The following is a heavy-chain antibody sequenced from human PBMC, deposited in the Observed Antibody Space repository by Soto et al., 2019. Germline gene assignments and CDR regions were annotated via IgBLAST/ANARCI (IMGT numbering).Heavy chain of an antibody. V-gene: IGHV2-5*02. D-gene: IGHD1-26*01. CDR3: AHAYGGRSLY. J-gene: IGHJ4*02. CDR2: IYWDDSK. Sequence: QITLKESGPTLVKPTQTLTLTCTFSGFSLTTDRVGMGWIRQPPGEALEWLAVIYWDDSKTYRPSLESRLTITKDTSKNQVALTMTNMDSLDTATYYCAHAYGGRSLYWGQGPLVTVSS. CDR1: GFSLTTDRVG.